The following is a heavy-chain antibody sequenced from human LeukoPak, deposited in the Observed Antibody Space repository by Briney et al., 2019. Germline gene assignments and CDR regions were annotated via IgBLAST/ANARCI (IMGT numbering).Heavy chain of an antibody. J-gene: IGHJ4*02. D-gene: IGHD6-19*01. CDR1: GYTLTELS. Sequence: ASVKVSCKVSGYTLTELSMHWVRQAPGKGLEWMGGLDPEDGETIYAQKFQGRVTMTEDTSTDTAYMELSSLRSEDTAVYYCATARRAVAGIHYWGQGTLVTVSS. CDR3: ATARRAVAGIHY. CDR2: LDPEDGET. V-gene: IGHV1-24*01.